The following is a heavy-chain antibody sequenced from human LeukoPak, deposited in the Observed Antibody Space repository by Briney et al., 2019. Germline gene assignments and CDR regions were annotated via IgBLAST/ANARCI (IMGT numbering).Heavy chain of an antibody. CDR1: GFTFSSYA. CDR3: ARGRVRYFDWSIRYGRDV. J-gene: IGHJ6*02. V-gene: IGHV3-30-3*01. D-gene: IGHD3-9*01. Sequence: GGSLRLSCAALGFTFSSYAMHWVRQAPGKGLEGGAVISYDGSNKYYADSVKGRFTISRDNSKNTLYLQMNSLRAEATAVYYCARGRVRYFDWSIRYGRDVWGQGTTVTVSS. CDR2: ISYDGSNK.